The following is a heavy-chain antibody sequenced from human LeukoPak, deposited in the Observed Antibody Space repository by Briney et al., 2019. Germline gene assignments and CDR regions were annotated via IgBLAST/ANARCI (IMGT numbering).Heavy chain of an antibody. CDR1: GFTFSSHG. Sequence: GGSLRLSCATSGFTFSSHGMNWVRQAPGKGLEWVSSITSTGDGTSAADSVKGRFTISRDSSKHTLYLQMSSLRVEDTAVYYCAKVGLVRGGALDSWGQGTLVTVSS. J-gene: IGHJ4*02. CDR2: ITSTGDGT. V-gene: IGHV3-23*01. CDR3: AKVGLVRGGALDS. D-gene: IGHD4/OR15-4a*01.